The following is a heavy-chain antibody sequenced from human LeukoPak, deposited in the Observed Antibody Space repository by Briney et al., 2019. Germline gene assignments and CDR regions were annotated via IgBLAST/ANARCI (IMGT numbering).Heavy chain of an antibody. V-gene: IGHV3-73*01. J-gene: IGHJ4*02. CDR3: TTAAAGTFSVDY. Sequence: GGSLRLSCAASGFTFSGSAMHWVRQASGKGLEWVGRIRSKANSYATAYAASVKGRFTISRDDSKNTAYLQMNSLETEDTAVYYCTTAAAGTFSVDYWGQGTLVTVSS. CDR1: GFTFSGSA. CDR2: IRSKANSYAT. D-gene: IGHD6-13*01.